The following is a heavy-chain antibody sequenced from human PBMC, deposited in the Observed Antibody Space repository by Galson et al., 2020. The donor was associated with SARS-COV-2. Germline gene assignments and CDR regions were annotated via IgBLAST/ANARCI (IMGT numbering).Heavy chain of an antibody. CDR2: IRGDGSET. Sequence: GGSLRLSCVVSGFTFSDCWMNWIRQAPGKGLEWVANIRGDGSETNYADSVQGRFSISRDNAVDTLYLELNSLRVDDTAVYYCTREGWQGGYWGQGTRVTVSS. V-gene: IGHV3-7*01. D-gene: IGHD2-15*01. J-gene: IGHJ4*02. CDR3: TREGWQGGY. CDR1: GFTFSDCW.